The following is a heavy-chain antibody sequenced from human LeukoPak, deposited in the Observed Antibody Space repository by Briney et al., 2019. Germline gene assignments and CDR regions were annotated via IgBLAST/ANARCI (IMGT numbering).Heavy chain of an antibody. D-gene: IGHD1-26*01. J-gene: IGHJ6*03. V-gene: IGHV3-7*03. CDR2: IKQDGSEK. Sequence: PGGSLRLSCAASGFTFSSYWMMWVRQAPGKGLEWVANIKQDGSEKYYVDSVKGRFTISRDNSKNTLYLQLNSLRVEDTAVYYCAKNRGAGSHYYYHMNVWGKGTTVTVSS. CDR3: AKNRGAGSHYYYHMNV. CDR1: GFTFSSYW.